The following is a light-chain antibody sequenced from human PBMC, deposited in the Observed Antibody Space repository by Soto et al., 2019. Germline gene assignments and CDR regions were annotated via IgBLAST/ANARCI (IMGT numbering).Light chain of an antibody. Sequence: AIQLTQSPSSLSASVGDRVTITCRASQGISSAVAWYQQKPGKPPKLLMYDASSLESGVPPRFSGSGSGTDFTLSISSLQPEDFATYYCQHYNSYSEAFGQGTKVELK. CDR3: QHYNSYSEA. V-gene: IGKV1-13*02. CDR1: QGISSA. J-gene: IGKJ1*01. CDR2: DAS.